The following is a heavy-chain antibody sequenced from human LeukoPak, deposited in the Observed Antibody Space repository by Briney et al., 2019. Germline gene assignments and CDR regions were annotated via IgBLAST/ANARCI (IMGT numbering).Heavy chain of an antibody. V-gene: IGHV4-39*02. Sequence: SETLSLTCTVSGGSISSSSYYWGWIRQPPGKGLKWIGSIYYSGSTYYNPSLKSRVTISVDTSKNQFSLKLSSVTAADTAVYYCARDWSEYSSSHTFDPWGPGTLVTVSS. CDR2: IYYSGST. J-gene: IGHJ5*02. CDR3: ARDWSEYSSSHTFDP. D-gene: IGHD6-6*01. CDR1: GGSISSSSYY.